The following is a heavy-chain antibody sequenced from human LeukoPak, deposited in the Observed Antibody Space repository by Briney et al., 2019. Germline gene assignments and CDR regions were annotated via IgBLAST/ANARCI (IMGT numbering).Heavy chain of an antibody. V-gene: IGHV1-2*02. CDR3: ATPLQQWLTRRGFDY. J-gene: IGHJ4*02. CDR1: GYTFTGYY. CDR2: INPNSGGT. Sequence: ASVKVSCKASGYTFTGYYMHWVRQAPGQGLEWMGWINPNSGGTNYAQKFQGRVTMTRDTSISTAYMELSSLRSEDTAVYYCATPLQQWLTRRGFDYWGQGTLVTVSS. D-gene: IGHD6-19*01.